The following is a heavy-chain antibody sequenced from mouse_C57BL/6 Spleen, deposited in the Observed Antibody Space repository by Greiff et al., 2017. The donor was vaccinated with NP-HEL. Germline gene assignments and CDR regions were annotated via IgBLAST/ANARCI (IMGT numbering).Heavy chain of an antibody. CDR2: ISDGGSYT. CDR3: AREDYGSVYAMDY. J-gene: IGHJ4*01. V-gene: IGHV5-4*01. Sequence: EVHLVESGGGLVKPGGSLKLSCAASGFTFSSYAMSWVHQTPEKRLEWVATISDGGSYTYYPDNVKGRFTISRDNAKNNLYLQMSHLKSEDTAMYYCAREDYGSVYAMDYWGQGTSVTVSS. D-gene: IGHD1-1*01. CDR1: GFTFSSYA.